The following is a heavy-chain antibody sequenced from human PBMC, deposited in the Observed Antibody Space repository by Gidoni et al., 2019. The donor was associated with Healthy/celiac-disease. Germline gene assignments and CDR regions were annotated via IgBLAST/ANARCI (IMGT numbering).Heavy chain of an antibody. J-gene: IGHJ5*02. CDR3: ARDGGLTRDCSSTSCYFGAGIDP. CDR1: GGSISSGGHY. V-gene: IGHV4-31*03. CDR2: IDSRGRT. Sequence: QVQLQESGPGLVKPSQTRSLTCTVPGGSISSGGHYGTWIRQPPGKGLEWMGHIDSRGRTYYNPALKSRVTISVATSKNQFSLKLSSVTAADTAVYYCARDGGLTRDCSSTSCYFGAGIDPWGQGTLVTVSS. D-gene: IGHD2-2*01.